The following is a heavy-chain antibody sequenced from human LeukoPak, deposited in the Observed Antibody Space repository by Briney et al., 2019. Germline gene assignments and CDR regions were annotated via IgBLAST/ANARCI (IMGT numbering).Heavy chain of an antibody. D-gene: IGHD5-12*01. CDR2: IYHSGST. V-gene: IGHV4-30-2*01. CDR3: ARRGGGYDYVFDY. J-gene: IGHJ4*02. Sequence: PSETLSLTCAVSDGSISSGGYSWSWIRQPPGKGLEWIGYIYHSGSTYYNPSLKSRVTISVDRSKNQFSLKLSSVTAADTAVYYCARRGGGYDYVFDYWGQGTLVTVSS. CDR1: DGSISSGGYS.